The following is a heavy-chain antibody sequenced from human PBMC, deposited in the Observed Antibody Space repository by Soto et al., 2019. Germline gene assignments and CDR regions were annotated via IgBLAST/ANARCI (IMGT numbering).Heavy chain of an antibody. CDR1: GGSISSYY. V-gene: IGHV4-4*07. CDR3: AREENLMVYANGMDV. CDR2: IYTSGST. J-gene: IGHJ6*02. Sequence: TSETLSLTCTVSGGSISSYYWSWIRQPAGKGLEWIGRIYTSGSTNYNPSLKSRVTMSVDTSKNQFSLKLSSVTAADTAVYYCAREENLMVYANGMDVWGQGTTVTVSS. D-gene: IGHD2-8*01.